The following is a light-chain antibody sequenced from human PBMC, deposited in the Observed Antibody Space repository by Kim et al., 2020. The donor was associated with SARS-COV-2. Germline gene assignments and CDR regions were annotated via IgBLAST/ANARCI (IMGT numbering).Light chain of an antibody. CDR3: HQYYSYPLA. V-gene: IGKV1-5*01. CDR2: DAS. CDR1: QRVSTS. Sequence: ASLGDRATITCRASQRVSTSLAWYQQKPGKAPSLLIYDASTLESGVPPRFSGSGSGTEFTLTIYSLQPDDFATYYCHQYYSYPLAFGGGTKVDIK. J-gene: IGKJ4*01.